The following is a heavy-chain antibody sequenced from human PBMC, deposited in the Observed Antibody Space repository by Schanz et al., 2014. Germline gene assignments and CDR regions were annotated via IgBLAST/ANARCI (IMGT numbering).Heavy chain of an antibody. CDR1: GGSFSGYY. Sequence: QVQLQQWGAGLLKPSETLSLTCAVSGGSFSGYYWSWIRQPPDTGLEWIGEINQSGDTNYNPSLKSRVTISVDTSNNQFSLKLRSVTAADTAVYYCARENVGRGFDYWGRGALVTVSS. CDR3: ARENVGRGFDY. V-gene: IGHV4-34*01. D-gene: IGHD3-10*02. CDR2: INQSGDT. J-gene: IGHJ4*02.